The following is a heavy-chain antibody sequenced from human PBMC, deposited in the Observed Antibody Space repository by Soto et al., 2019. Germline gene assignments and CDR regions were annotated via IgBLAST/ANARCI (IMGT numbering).Heavy chain of an antibody. J-gene: IGHJ5*02. CDR3: TRVPYDSSGYYFWFDP. CDR1: GFTFSGSA. D-gene: IGHD3-22*01. Sequence: GGSLRLSCAASGFTFSGSAMHWVRQASGKGLEWVGRIRSKANSYATAYAASVKGRFTISRDDSKNTAYLQMNSLKTEDTAVYYCTRVPYDSSGYYFWFDPWGQGTLVTVSS. CDR2: IRSKANSYAT. V-gene: IGHV3-73*01.